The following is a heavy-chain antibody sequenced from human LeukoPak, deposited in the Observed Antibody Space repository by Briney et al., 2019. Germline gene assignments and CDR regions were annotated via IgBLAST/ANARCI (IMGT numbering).Heavy chain of an antibody. CDR3: ARDGDSSGWYNYYYYMDV. CDR2: INPSGSST. D-gene: IGHD6-19*01. V-gene: IGHV1-46*01. CDR1: GYAFTRHY. Sequence: ASVKVSCKASGYAFTRHYMHWVRQAPGQGLEWMGLINPSGSSTIYAQKFQGRVTMTRDMSTSTDYMELSSLRSEDTAVYYCARDGDSSGWYNYYYYMDVWGKGTTVTVSS. J-gene: IGHJ6*03.